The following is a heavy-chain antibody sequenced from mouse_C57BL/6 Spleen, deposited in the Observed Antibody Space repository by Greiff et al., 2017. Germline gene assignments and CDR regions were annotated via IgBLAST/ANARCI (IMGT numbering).Heavy chain of an antibody. D-gene: IGHD2-5*01. Sequence: VQLQQSGAELVMPGASVKLSCKASGYTFTSYWMHWVKQRPGQGLEWIGEIDPSDSYTNYNQKFKGKSTLTVDKSSSTAYMQLSSLTSEDSAVYYCARSLYSNYEGNYFDYWGQGTTLTVSS. CDR1: GYTFTSYW. V-gene: IGHV1-69*01. CDR2: IDPSDSYT. CDR3: ARSLYSNYEGNYFDY. J-gene: IGHJ2*01.